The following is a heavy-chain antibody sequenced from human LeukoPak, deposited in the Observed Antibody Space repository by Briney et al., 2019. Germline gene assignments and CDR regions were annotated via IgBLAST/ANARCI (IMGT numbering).Heavy chain of an antibody. J-gene: IGHJ5*02. CDR1: GLSISTGGVA. Sequence: SGPTLVKPTQTLTLTCTFSGLSISTGGVAVGWIRQPPGKALDWLALIPWDDYKRYTPSLKSRLTITKDTSKTQVVLTMTNMEHVDTATYYCVHSLLAYCSAGSCYGGWFDPWGQGTLVTVSS. CDR2: IPWDDYK. CDR3: VHSLLAYCSAGSCYGGWFDP. D-gene: IGHD2-15*01. V-gene: IGHV2-5*02.